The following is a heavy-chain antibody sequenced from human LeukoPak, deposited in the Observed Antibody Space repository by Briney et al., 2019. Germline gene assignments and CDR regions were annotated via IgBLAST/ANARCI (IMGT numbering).Heavy chain of an antibody. CDR2: INPNSGGT. Sequence: ASVKVSCKASGYTFTGYYMHWVRQARGQGLEWMGWINPNSGGTNYAQKFQGRVTMTRDTSISTAYMELSRLRSDDTAVYYCARVRAYSGYVIDYWGQGTLVTVSS. CDR1: GYTFTGYY. J-gene: IGHJ4*02. D-gene: IGHD5-12*01. V-gene: IGHV1-2*02. CDR3: ARVRAYSGYVIDY.